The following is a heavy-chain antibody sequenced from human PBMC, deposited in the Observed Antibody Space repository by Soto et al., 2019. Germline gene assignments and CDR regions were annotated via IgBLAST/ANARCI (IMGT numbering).Heavy chain of an antibody. J-gene: IGHJ3*02. CDR2: ISSSSSTI. CDR1: GFTFSSYS. Sequence: GGSLRLSCAASGFTFSSYSMNWVRQAPGKGLEWVSYISSSSSTIYYADSVKGRFTISRDNAKNSLYLQMNSLRDEDTAVYYCARDREDTAMEGAPPDAFDIWGQGTMVTVSS. V-gene: IGHV3-48*02. CDR3: ARDREDTAMEGAPPDAFDI. D-gene: IGHD5-18*01.